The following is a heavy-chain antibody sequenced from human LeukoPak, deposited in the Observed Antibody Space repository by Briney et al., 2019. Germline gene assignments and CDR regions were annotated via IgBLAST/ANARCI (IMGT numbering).Heavy chain of an antibody. CDR2: ISTYKGNT. CDR3: ARVARTAVGIRYYFDE. Sequence: ASVKVSCKASGYNFINYGISWVRQAPGQGLDWMGWISTYKGNTIYAQKFQGRVTMTTDTSTSTGYMDLRSLTTYETGLYYCARVARTAVGIRYYFDEWGQGTLVSVSS. CDR1: GYNFINYG. V-gene: IGHV1-18*01. J-gene: IGHJ4*02. D-gene: IGHD1-14*01.